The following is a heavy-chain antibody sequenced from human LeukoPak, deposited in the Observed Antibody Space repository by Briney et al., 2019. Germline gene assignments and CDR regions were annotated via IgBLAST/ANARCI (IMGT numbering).Heavy chain of an antibody. V-gene: IGHV3-48*03. CDR2: ISSSGSTI. CDR1: GFTFSSYE. CDR3: AALLWPRFDY. Sequence: GGSLRLSCAASGFTFSSYEMNWVRQAPGKGLEWVSYISSSGSTIYYADSVRGRFTISRDNAKYSLHLQMNSLRAEDTAVYYCAALLWPRFDYWGQGTLVTVSS. D-gene: IGHD2-2*01. J-gene: IGHJ4*02.